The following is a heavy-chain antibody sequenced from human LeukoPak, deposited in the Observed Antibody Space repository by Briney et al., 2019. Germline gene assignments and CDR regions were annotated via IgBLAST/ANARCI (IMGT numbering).Heavy chain of an antibody. D-gene: IGHD3-10*01. CDR2: IYYSGST. Sequence: SETLSLTCTVSGGSISSGGYYWSWIRQHPWKGLEWIGYIYYSGSTNYNPSLKSRVTISVDTSKNQFSLKLSSVTAADTAVYYCARGGRGQFDYWGQGTLVTVSS. CDR3: ARGGRGQFDY. J-gene: IGHJ4*02. V-gene: IGHV4-31*03. CDR1: GGSISSGGYY.